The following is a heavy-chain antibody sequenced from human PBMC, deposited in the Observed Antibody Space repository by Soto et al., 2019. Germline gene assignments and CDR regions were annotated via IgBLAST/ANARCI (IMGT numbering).Heavy chain of an antibody. V-gene: IGHV1-69*01. CDR1: GGTFSSYA. J-gene: IGHJ6*02. CDR3: ARDLGITMVRGVTYGMDV. D-gene: IGHD3-10*01. Sequence: VQLVQSGAEVKKPGSSVKVSCKASGGTFSSYAISWVRQAPGQGLEWMGGIIPIFGTANYAQKFQGRVTITADESTSTAYMELSSLRSEDTAVYYCARDLGITMVRGVTYGMDVWGQGTTVTVSS. CDR2: IIPIFGTA.